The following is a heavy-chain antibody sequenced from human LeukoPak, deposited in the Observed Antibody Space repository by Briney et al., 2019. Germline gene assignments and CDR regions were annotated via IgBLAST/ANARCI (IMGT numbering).Heavy chain of an antibody. Sequence: SETVSLTCTVCGGPMSSYFWRWIRQPPGKGLEGIGYNHYSGSNHYNPSLKSRLTISVDTSKNQVSLKLTSVTAADTAVYYCARTTEGYAGGPGYSYYYYMDVWGKGTTVTISS. D-gene: IGHD5-12*01. CDR1: GGPMSSYF. V-gene: IGHV4-59*01. CDR2: NHYSGSN. CDR3: ARTTEGYAGGPGYSYYYYMDV. J-gene: IGHJ6*03.